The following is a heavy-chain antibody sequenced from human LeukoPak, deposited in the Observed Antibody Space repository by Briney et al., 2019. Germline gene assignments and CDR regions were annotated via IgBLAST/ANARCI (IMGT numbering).Heavy chain of an antibody. CDR2: MNPNSGNT. Sequence: ASVKVSCKASGGTFSSYAISWVRQATGQGLEWMGWMNPNSGNTGYAQKFQGRVTMTRNTSISTAYMELSSLRSEDTAVYYCLVDPQMGFDPWGQGTLVTVSS. D-gene: IGHD2-21*01. CDR3: LVDPQMGFDP. V-gene: IGHV1-8*02. J-gene: IGHJ5*02. CDR1: GGTFSSYA.